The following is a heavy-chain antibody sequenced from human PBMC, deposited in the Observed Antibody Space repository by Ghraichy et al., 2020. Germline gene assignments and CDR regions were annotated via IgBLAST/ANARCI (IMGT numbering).Heavy chain of an antibody. J-gene: IGHJ6*02. D-gene: IGHD3-10*01. V-gene: IGHV3-7*01. CDR2: INKDGSEK. Sequence: GSLRLSCAASGFIFSSSWMSWVRQVPGKGLEWVANINKDGSEKYYVDSVKGRFSMSRDNAKNSVYLQMNSLRAGDTAVYYCARGFGLDVWGQGTTVTVSS. CDR1: GFIFSSSW. CDR3: ARGFGLDV.